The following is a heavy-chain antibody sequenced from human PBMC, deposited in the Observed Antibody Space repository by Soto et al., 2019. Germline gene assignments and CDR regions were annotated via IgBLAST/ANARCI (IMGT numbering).Heavy chain of an antibody. D-gene: IGHD5-12*01. CDR1: GGTFSSYT. CDR2: IIPILGIA. V-gene: IGHV1-69*04. J-gene: IGHJ6*03. CDR3: ARDNNPTSGYHMGDYYYYLDV. Sequence: ASVKVSCKASGGTFSSYTISWVRQAPGQGLEWMGRIIPILGIADYAQKFQGRVTITADKSTSTAYMELSSLRSEDTAVYYCARDNNPTSGYHMGDYYYYLDVWGKGTTVTVSS.